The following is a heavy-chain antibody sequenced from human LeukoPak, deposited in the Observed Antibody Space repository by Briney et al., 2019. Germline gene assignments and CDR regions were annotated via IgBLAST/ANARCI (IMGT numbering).Heavy chain of an antibody. D-gene: IGHD3-3*01. V-gene: IGHV4-34*01. Sequence: SETLSLTCAVYSGSFSGYYWSWIRQPPGKGLEWIGEINHSGSTNYNPSLKSRVTISVDTSKNQFSLKLSSVTAADTAVYYCARGTSLRFLEWLATKYYYGMDVWGQGTTVTVSS. CDR1: SGSFSGYY. CDR2: INHSGST. J-gene: IGHJ6*02. CDR3: ARGTSLRFLEWLATKYYYGMDV.